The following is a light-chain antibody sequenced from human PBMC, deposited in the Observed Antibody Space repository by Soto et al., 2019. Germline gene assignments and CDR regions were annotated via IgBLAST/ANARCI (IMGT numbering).Light chain of an antibody. CDR1: QSFRGL. CDR2: DAC. Sequence: EVVLTQSPVTLSLSPGERATLSCRASQSFRGLLAWYQQKPGQAPRLLIYDACNRATGIPPRFSGSGSGTDFTLTISSLEPEDSAVYYCQQRHMWPITFGQGTRL. J-gene: IGKJ5*01. V-gene: IGKV3-11*01. CDR3: QQRHMWPIT.